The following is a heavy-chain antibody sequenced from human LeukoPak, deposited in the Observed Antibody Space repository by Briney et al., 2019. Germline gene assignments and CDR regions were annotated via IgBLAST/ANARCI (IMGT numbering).Heavy chain of an antibody. CDR1: GFTFDDFA. J-gene: IGHJ4*02. CDR2: IRSRSNGGTS. V-gene: IGHV3-49*04. Sequence: GGSLRLSCTASGFTFDDFAMTWVRQAPGKGLECIGFIRSRSNGGTSEYAASVKGRVTFSRDDSQSIAYLQMNSLKTEDTAVYFCTYDSSGYNYYFDHWGQGTLVTVSS. CDR3: TYDSSGYNYYFDH. D-gene: IGHD3-22*01.